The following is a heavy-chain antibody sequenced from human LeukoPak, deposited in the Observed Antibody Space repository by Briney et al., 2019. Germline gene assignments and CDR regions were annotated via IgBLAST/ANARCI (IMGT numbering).Heavy chain of an antibody. CDR2: ISYDGSNK. CDR3: AKACPPNYDFWSGSMIPYYYGTDV. D-gene: IGHD3-3*01. CDR1: GFTFSSYG. Sequence: GGSLRLSCAASGFTFSSYGMHWVRQAPGKGLEWVAVISYDGSNKYYADSVKGRFTISRDNSKNTLYLQMNSLRAEDTAVYYCAKACPPNYDFWSGSMIPYYYGTDVWGQGTTVTVSS. V-gene: IGHV3-30*18. J-gene: IGHJ6*02.